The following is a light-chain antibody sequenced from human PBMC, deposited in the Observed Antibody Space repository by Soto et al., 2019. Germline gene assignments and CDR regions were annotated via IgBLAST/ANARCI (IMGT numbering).Light chain of an antibody. Sequence: DIQMTQSPSTLSASVGDRVTITCRASESISSWLAWYQQKPGKAPKVLIYDASSLESGVPSRFSGSGFRTEFPLTITSLQPEDFAHYYGQQYCTYVYTFGRGTKLESK. J-gene: IGKJ2*01. CDR2: DAS. CDR3: QQYCTYVYT. V-gene: IGKV1-5*01. CDR1: ESISSW.